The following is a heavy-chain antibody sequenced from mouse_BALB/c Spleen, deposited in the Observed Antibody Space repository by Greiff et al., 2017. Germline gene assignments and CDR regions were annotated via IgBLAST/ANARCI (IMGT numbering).Heavy chain of an antibody. CDR2: ISSGSSTI. J-gene: IGHJ4*01. CDR3: ARNYRYDGYAMDY. Sequence: DVHLVESGGGLVQPGGSRKLSCAASGFTFSSFGMHWVRQAPAKGLEWVAYISSGSSTIYYADTVKGRFTISRDNPKNTLFLQMTSLMSEDTAMYYCARNYRYDGYAMDYWGQGTSVTVSS. CDR1: GFTFSSFG. D-gene: IGHD2-14*01. V-gene: IGHV5-17*02.